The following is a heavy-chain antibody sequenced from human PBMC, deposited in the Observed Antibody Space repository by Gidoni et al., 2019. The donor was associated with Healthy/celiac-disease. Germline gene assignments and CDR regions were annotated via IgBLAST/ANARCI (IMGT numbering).Heavy chain of an antibody. V-gene: IGHV4-4*07. Sequence: VQLQESAAGLVKHSETQSLTCTVSGGTFSSYYWSWIRQPAGKGLELIWRIYTSGSTNYNPPLKGRVTMSVYTSKNQFSLKLSSVTAADTAVYYCARGLDGGSYLGGAFDIWGQGTMVTVSS. CDR1: GGTFSSYY. CDR3: ARGLDGGSYLGGAFDI. J-gene: IGHJ3*02. CDR2: IYTSGST. D-gene: IGHD1-26*01.